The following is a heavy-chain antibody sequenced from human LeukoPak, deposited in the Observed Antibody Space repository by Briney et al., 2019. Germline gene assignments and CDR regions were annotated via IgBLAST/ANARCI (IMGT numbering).Heavy chain of an antibody. D-gene: IGHD1-20*01. CDR1: GGSISSYY. J-gene: IGHJ4*02. Sequence: SETLSLTCTVSGGSISSYYWSWIRQPAGKGLEWIGRIYTSGSTNYNPSLKSRITISVDTSKNQFSLKVRSVTAADTAVYYCARRITGTTSDSFDYWGQGILVTVSS. V-gene: IGHV4-4*07. CDR3: ARRITGTTSDSFDY. CDR2: IYTSGST.